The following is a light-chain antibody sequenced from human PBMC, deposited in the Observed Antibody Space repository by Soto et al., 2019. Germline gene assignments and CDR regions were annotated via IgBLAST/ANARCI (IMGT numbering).Light chain of an antibody. J-gene: IGKJ5*01. V-gene: IGKV3-20*01. CDR1: QSVSSSS. Sequence: EIVLTQSPGTLSLSPGARATLSCRASQSVSSSSLAWYQQKPGQAPRLLIYGASSRATGIPDRFSGSGSGTDFTLTISRLETEDFAVFYCQQYGTSEIIFGQGTRLEI. CDR2: GAS. CDR3: QQYGTSEII.